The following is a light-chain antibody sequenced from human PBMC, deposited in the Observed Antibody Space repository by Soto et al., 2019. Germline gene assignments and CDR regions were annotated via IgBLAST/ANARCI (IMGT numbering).Light chain of an antibody. V-gene: IGLV2-23*01. J-gene: IGLJ3*02. CDR1: SNDVGRYNL. CDR3: CAYAGSGTVV. Sequence: QSVLTQPASVSGSPEQSITSSCTGTSNDVGRYNLVSWYQQHPGKAPKVMIYEATKRPSGVSNRFSGSKSGNTASLTISGLQAEDEADYYCCAYAGSGTVVFGGGTKLTVL. CDR2: EAT.